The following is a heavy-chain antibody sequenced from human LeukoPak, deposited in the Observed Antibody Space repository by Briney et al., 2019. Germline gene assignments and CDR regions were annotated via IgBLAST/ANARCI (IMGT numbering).Heavy chain of an antibody. J-gene: IGHJ4*02. D-gene: IGHD3-22*01. CDR1: GGSISSGDYY. V-gene: IGHV4-30-4*08. CDR2: IYYSGST. Sequence: SETLSLTCTVSGGSISSGDYYWSWIRQPPGKGLEWIGYIYYSGSTYYNPSLKSRVTISVDTSKNQFSLKLSSVTAADTAVYYCARTNYYDSSGLDYWGQGTLVTVSS. CDR3: ARTNYYDSSGLDY.